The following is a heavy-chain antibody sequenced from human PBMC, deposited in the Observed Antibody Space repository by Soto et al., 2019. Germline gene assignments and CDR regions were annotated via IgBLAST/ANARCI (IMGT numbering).Heavy chain of an antibody. D-gene: IGHD3-10*01. CDR3: ARGMYSGSYFCPFAY. CDR1: GYSFTSYW. V-gene: IGHV5-51*01. CDR2: IYPGDSDT. J-gene: IGHJ4*02. Sequence: PGESLKISCKGSGYSFTSYWIGWVRQMPGKGLEWMGIIYPGDSDTRYSPSFQGQVTISADKSISTAYLQWSSLKASDTAMYYCARGMYSGSYFCPFAYWGQGTLVTVSS.